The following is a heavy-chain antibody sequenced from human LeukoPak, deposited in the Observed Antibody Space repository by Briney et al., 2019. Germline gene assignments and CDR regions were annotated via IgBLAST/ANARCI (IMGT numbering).Heavy chain of an antibody. D-gene: IGHD3-3*01. CDR2: IYSGGST. Sequence: GGSLRLSCAASGFTVSSNYMSWVRQAPGKGLEWVSVIYSGGSTYYADPVKGRFTISRDNSKRTLFLQMNSLRAEDTAFYYCAKAELGVDTFFDYWGQGTLVTVSS. V-gene: IGHV3-66*01. CDR3: AKAELGVDTFFDY. CDR1: GFTVSSNY. J-gene: IGHJ4*02.